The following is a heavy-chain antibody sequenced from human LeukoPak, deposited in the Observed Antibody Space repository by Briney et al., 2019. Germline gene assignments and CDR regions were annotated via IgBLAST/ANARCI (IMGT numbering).Heavy chain of an antibody. CDR1: GGTFSSYA. Sequence: ASVKVSCKASGGTFSSYAISWVRQAPGQGLEWMGGIIPIFGTANYAQKLQGRVTMTTDTSTSTAYMELRSLRSGDTAVYYCARDREVVVRGAPYYYYMDVWGKGTTVTVSS. V-gene: IGHV1-69*05. CDR2: IIPIFGTA. CDR3: ARDREVVVRGAPYYYYMDV. D-gene: IGHD3-10*01. J-gene: IGHJ6*03.